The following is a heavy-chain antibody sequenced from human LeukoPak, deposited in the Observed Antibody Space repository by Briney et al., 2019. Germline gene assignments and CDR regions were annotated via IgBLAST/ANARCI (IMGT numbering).Heavy chain of an antibody. J-gene: IGHJ4*02. CDR1: GFTFSSYG. CDR3: ARGAEVGATLDY. CDR2: IWYDGSNK. V-gene: IGHV3-33*01. D-gene: IGHD1-26*01. Sequence: GSLRLSCAASGFTFSSYGMHWVRQAPGKGLEWVAVIWYDGSNKYYADSVKGRFTISRDNSKNTLYLQMNSLRAEDTAVYYCARGAEVGATLDYWGQXTLVTVSS.